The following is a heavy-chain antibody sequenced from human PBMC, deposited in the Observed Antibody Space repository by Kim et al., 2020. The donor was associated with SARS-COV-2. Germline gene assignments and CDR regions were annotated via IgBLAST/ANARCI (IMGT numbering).Heavy chain of an antibody. CDR2: ISSSSSYI. Sequence: GGSLRLSCAASGFTFSSYSMNWVRQAPGKGLEWVSSISSSSSYIYYADSVKGRFTISRDNAKNSLYLQMNSLRAEDTAVYYCARDQQKDILTGYYSFVPHYYGMDVWGQGTTVTVSS. D-gene: IGHD3-9*01. V-gene: IGHV3-21*01. CDR3: ARDQQKDILTGYYSFVPHYYGMDV. CDR1: GFTFSSYS. J-gene: IGHJ6*02.